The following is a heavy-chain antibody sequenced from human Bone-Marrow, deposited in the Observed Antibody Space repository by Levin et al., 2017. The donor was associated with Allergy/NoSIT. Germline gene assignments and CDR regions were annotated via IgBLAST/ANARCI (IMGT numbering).Heavy chain of an antibody. CDR3: TADPPGYSSGIDY. Sequence: ETLSLTCAASGFPFTNAWMSWVRQAPGKGLEWVGLIEAKGGTTDYAAPVRGRFTISRDDSKNTLYLQMNSLKTEDTAVYYCTADPPGYSSGIDYWGQGTLVTVSS. J-gene: IGHJ4*02. CDR1: GFPFTNAW. CDR2: IEAKGGTT. D-gene: IGHD6-19*01. V-gene: IGHV3-15*04.